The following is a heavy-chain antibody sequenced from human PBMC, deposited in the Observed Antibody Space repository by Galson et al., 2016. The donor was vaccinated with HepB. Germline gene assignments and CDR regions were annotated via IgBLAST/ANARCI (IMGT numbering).Heavy chain of an antibody. J-gene: IGHJ4*02. D-gene: IGHD1-20*01. CDR3: AKAARLNWRAHPLYYFFDF. V-gene: IGHV3-9*01. CDR1: GFPFEDYA. CDR2: ISWNSETV. Sequence: SLRLSCAASGFPFEDYAMHWVRQAPGKGLEWVSGISWNSETVVYADSVQGRFTISRDNARNSLSLQMNSLRREDTAFYFCAKAARLNWRAHPLYYFFDFWGLGTLVTVSS.